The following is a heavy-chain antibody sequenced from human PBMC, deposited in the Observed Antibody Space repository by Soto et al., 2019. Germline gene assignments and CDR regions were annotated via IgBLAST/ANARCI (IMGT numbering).Heavy chain of an antibody. V-gene: IGHV1-3*01. Sequence: ASVNLSCKTSGYAFTSYAIHWLRKAPGQRLEWMGWINAGNGNTKYSQKFQGRVTITRDTSASTAYMELSSLRPDDTAVYYCTKPRSSLQWPPFDPWGHGTQVNVS. CDR3: TKPRSSLQWPPFDP. CDR2: INAGNGNT. CDR1: GYAFTSYA. D-gene: IGHD6-19*01. J-gene: IGHJ5*02.